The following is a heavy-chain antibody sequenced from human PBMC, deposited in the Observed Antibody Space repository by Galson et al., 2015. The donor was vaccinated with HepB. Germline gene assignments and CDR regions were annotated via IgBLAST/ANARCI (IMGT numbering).Heavy chain of an antibody. CDR3: ARDGATGGYSGSDY. J-gene: IGHJ4*02. V-gene: IGHV1-18*01. CDR1: GYTFTSYG. D-gene: IGHD5-12*01. Sequence: SLRVSCEASGYTFTSYGISWVRQAPGQGLEWVGAISAYDGNTNYAQKVQGRVTMTKDTSTSTAYMELRSLRSDDTAVYYCARDGATGGYSGSDYWGQGTLVTVSS. CDR2: ISAYDGNT.